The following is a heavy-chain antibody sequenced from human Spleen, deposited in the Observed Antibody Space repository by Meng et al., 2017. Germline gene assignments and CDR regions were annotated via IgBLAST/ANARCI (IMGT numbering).Heavy chain of an antibody. J-gene: IGHJ4*02. Sequence: GESLKISCAASGFTFDDYAMHWVRQAPGKGLEWVSVIYSGGSTYYADSVKGRFTISRDNSKNTLYLQMNSLRAEDTAVYYCARGDYWGQGTLVTVSS. V-gene: IGHV3-53*01. CDR3: ARGDY. CDR2: IYSGGST. CDR1: GFTFDDYA.